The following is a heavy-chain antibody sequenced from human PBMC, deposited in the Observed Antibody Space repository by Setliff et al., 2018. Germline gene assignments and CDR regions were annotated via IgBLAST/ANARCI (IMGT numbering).Heavy chain of an antibody. Sequence: PSETLSLTCTVSGGSLRDSAIFWGWIRQPPGKGLEWIGSTYYNGDTYYNPSLKSRVTMSVDTSRNQFSLKLSSVTTADTALYYCARHVGIRCRGYNSYYYYMAVWGKGTTVTVSS. V-gene: IGHV4-39*01. J-gene: IGHJ6*03. D-gene: IGHD3-10*01. CDR3: ARHVGIRCRGYNSYYYYMAV. CDR1: GGSLRDSAIF. CDR2: TYYNGDT.